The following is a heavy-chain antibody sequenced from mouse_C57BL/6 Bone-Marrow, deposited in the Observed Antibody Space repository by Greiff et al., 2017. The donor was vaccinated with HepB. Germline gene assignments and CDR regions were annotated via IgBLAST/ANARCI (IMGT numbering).Heavy chain of an antibody. Sequence: VQLQQSGAELVKPGASVKLSCKASGYTFTSYWMQWVKQRPGQGLEWIGEIDPSDSYTNYNQKFKGKATLTVDTSSSTAYMQLSSLTSEDSAVYYCAREGLRQGDYWGQGTTLTVSS. D-gene: IGHD2-2*01. CDR3: AREGLRQGDY. CDR2: IDPSDSYT. V-gene: IGHV1-50*01. J-gene: IGHJ2*01. CDR1: GYTFTSYW.